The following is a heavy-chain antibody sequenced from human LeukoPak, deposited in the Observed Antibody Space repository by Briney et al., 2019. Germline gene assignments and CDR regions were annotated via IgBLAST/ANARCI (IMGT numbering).Heavy chain of an antibody. D-gene: IGHD5-18*01. CDR2: ISSNGGST. CDR3: ARGRDTAMARGPNSPPLDY. Sequence: GGSLRLSCAASGFTFSSYAMHWVRQAPGKGLEYVSAISSNGGSTYYANSVKGRFTISRDNSKNTLYLQMGSLRAEDMAVYYCARGRDTAMARGPNSPPLDYWGQGTLVTVSS. V-gene: IGHV3-64*01. J-gene: IGHJ4*02. CDR1: GFTFSSYA.